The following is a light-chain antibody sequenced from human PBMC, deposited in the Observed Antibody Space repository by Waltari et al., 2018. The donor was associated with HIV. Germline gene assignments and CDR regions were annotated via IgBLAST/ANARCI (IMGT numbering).Light chain of an antibody. J-gene: IGKJ2*01. CDR3: QQSYNFPYT. V-gene: IGKV1-12*01. CDR1: QIIYAW. Sequence: DIQMTQSPSHVSASVGDRVTISCRASQIIYAWLVWYQQKPGQAPQLLISAASNLKIGVPPRFSGQMSGTNFSLTISPLQPEDAATYYCQQSYNFPYTFGRGTKVEIK. CDR2: AAS.